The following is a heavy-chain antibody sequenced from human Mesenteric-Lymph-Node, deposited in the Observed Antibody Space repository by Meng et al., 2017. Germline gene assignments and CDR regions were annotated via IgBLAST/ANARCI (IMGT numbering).Heavy chain of an antibody. Sequence: ASVKVSCKASGYTFTSYDINWVRQATGQGLEWMGWMNPNSGNTGYAQKFQGRVTITRNTSISTAYMELSSLRSEDTAVYYCARGIPYTAMGSYYFDYWGQGTLVTVSS. J-gene: IGHJ4*02. D-gene: IGHD5-18*01. V-gene: IGHV1-8*03. CDR2: MNPNSGNT. CDR1: GYTFTSYD. CDR3: ARGIPYTAMGSYYFDY.